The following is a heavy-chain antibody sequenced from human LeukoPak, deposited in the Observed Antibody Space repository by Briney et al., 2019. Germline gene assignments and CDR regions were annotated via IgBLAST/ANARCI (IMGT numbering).Heavy chain of an antibody. Sequence: GGSLRLSCAASGFTFSSYWMTWVRQAPGKGLEWVANIKQDGSERNYVDSVKGRFTISRDNAKNSLYLQMNSLRAEDTAVYYCARENWAPYYWGQGTLVTVS. CDR1: GFTFSSYW. CDR2: IKQDGSER. CDR3: ARENWAPYY. V-gene: IGHV3-7*01. D-gene: IGHD7-27*01. J-gene: IGHJ4*02.